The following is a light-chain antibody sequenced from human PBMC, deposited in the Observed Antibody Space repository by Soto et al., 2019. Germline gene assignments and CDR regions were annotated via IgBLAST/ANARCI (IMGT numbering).Light chain of an antibody. J-gene: IGKJ3*01. Sequence: EIVMTQSPATLSVSPGERATLSCRASQSVSSNLAWYQLKPGQAPRLLIYGASTRATGIPARFSGSGSGTEFTLTISSLQSEDFAVYYCQQYNNWPPSITFGPGTKVDIK. CDR1: QSVSSN. V-gene: IGKV3-15*01. CDR3: QQYNNWPPSIT. CDR2: GAS.